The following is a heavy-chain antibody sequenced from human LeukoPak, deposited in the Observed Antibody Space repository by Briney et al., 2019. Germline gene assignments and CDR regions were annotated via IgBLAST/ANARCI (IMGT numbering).Heavy chain of an antibody. Sequence: GGSLRLSCAASGFTFSDYGMPWVRQAPGKGLEWVALIANDGRDKKYADSVRGRFTISRDNSKNTVYLQMNSLRAEDTAVFYCVKDMKIKAAGYYFDYWGQGTLVTVSS. V-gene: IGHV3-30*18. CDR3: VKDMKIKAAGYYFDY. D-gene: IGHD6-13*01. J-gene: IGHJ4*02. CDR2: IANDGRDK. CDR1: GFTFSDYG.